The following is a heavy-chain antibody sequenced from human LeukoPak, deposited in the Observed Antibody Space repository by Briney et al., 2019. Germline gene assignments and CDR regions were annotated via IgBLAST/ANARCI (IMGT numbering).Heavy chain of an antibody. CDR2: INPDGSST. V-gene: IGHV3-74*01. D-gene: IGHD5-24*01. CDR1: GFTFSTSW. J-gene: IGHJ1*01. CDR3: AKPGRWGWLQNAGAEYFQH. Sequence: PGGSLRLSCTASGFTFSTSWMHWVRQAPGKGLVWVSRINPDGSSTNYADSVKGRFTISRDNSKNTLYLQMNSLRAEDTAVYYCAKPGRWGWLQNAGAEYFQHWGQGTLVTVSS.